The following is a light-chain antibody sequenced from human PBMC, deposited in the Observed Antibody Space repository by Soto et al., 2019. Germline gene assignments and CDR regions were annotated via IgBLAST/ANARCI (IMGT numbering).Light chain of an antibody. CDR1: SSDVGGYNY. CDR3: SSYTSTSTYV. Sequence: QSALTQPASVSGSPGQSITISCTGTSSDVGGYNYVSWYQHHPGKAPKLMISDVSSRPSGVSNRFSGSKSGNTASLTISGLQAEDEADYYCSSYTSTSTYVFGTGTKLTVL. J-gene: IGLJ1*01. V-gene: IGLV2-14*03. CDR2: DVS.